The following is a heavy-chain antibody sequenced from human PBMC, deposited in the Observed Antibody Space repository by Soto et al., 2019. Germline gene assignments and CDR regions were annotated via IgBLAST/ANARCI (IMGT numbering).Heavy chain of an antibody. CDR2: INPSGGST. Sequence: ASVKVSCKASGYSFTSYYMHWVRQAPGQGLEWMGIINPSGGSTSYAQKFQGRVTMTRDTSTTTVYMELRSLRSEDTAVYYFARERSGTPDYWGQGTLVTVSS. CDR1: GYSFTSYY. J-gene: IGHJ4*02. D-gene: IGHD6-25*01. V-gene: IGHV1-46*01. CDR3: ARERSGTPDY.